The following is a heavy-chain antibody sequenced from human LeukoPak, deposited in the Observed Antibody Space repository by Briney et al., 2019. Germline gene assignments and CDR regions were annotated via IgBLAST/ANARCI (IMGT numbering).Heavy chain of an antibody. CDR1: GYTINNAYY. CDR3: ARQYDSYFYYYLDL. V-gene: IGHV4-38-2*01. J-gene: IGHJ6*03. CDR2: PYNPYST. D-gene: IGHD2-2*01. Sequence: SETLSLTCAVSGYTINNAYYWVWIRPPPGKGLEWIGSPYNPYSTYYNPNLKSRVTMSVDTSRNQFSLKLSFVTAADTAVYYCARQYDSYFYYYLDLWGTGTTVTVSS.